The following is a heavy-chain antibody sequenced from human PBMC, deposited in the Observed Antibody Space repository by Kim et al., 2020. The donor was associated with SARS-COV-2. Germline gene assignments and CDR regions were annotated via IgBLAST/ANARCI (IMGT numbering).Heavy chain of an antibody. CDR3: ARDYLAYYYDSSGYS. D-gene: IGHD3-22*01. CDR1: GFTFSSYW. CDR2: IKQDGSEK. V-gene: IGHV3-7*01. Sequence: GGSLRLSCAASGFTFSSYWMSWVRQAPGKGLEWVANIKQDGSEKYYVDSVKGRFTISRDNAKNSLYLQMNSLRAEDTAVYYCARDYLAYYYDSSGYSWGQGTLVTVSS. J-gene: IGHJ4*02.